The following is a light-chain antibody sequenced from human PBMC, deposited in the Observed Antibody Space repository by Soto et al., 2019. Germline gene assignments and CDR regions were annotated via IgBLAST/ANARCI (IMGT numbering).Light chain of an antibody. V-gene: IGKV3D-11*02. CDR3: QQRNYWQVT. Sequence: TQSPASLSVSQGERSTLSCMASQSVSSNLAWYQQKPVQAPRLLIYDASNRATGIPARFSGSGSGTDLTLTISSLEPEDFAVYYCQQRNYWQVTFGQGTRLEIK. CDR1: QSVSSN. CDR2: DAS. J-gene: IGKJ5*01.